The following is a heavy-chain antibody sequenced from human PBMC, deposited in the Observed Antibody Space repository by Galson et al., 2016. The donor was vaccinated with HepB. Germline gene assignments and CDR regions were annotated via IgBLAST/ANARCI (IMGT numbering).Heavy chain of an antibody. CDR1: GGSISGSPYY. J-gene: IGHJ1*01. D-gene: IGHD1-1*01. CDR3: ARPISYTLWDLAY. CDR2: MYYSGHS. V-gene: IGHV4-39*01. Sequence: TLSLTCTVSGGSISGSPYYWGWVRQSPGRGLEWIGSMYYSGHSHFNPSLKSRVAISMDTSNNRFSLNLTSVTAADTAVYYCARPISYTLWDLAYWGQGALVTVSS.